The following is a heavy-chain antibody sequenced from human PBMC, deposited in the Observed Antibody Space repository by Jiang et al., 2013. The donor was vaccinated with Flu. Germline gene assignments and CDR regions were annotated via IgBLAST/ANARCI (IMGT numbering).Heavy chain of an antibody. J-gene: IGHJ5*02. D-gene: IGHD2/OR15-2a*01. V-gene: IGHV1-2*02. CDR3: ARAAPRLLWFDP. CDR1: GYTFTGYY. CDR2: INPNSGGT. Sequence: GYTFTGYYMHWVRQAPGQGLEWMGWINPNSGGTNYAQKFQGRVTMTRDTSISTAYMELSRLRSDDTAVYYCARAAPRLLWFDPWGQGTLVTVSS.